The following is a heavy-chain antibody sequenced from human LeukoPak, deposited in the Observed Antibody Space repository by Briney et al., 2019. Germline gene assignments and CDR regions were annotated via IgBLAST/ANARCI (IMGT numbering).Heavy chain of an antibody. Sequence: PGRSLRLSCAASGFTFSNYGMHWVRQAPGKGLEWVALISYDGSNKYFADSVKGRFTISRDNSKNTLYLQMNSLRAEDTAVYYCARAGAYHFDNWGQGTLVTVSS. CDR3: ARAGAYHFDN. V-gene: IGHV3-30*03. J-gene: IGHJ4*02. CDR2: ISYDGSNK. D-gene: IGHD3-16*01. CDR1: GFTFSNYG.